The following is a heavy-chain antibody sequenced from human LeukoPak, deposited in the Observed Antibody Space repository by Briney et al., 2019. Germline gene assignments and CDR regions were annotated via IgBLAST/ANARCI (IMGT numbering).Heavy chain of an antibody. J-gene: IGHJ4*02. CDR1: GGSITSYY. CDR2: IYYSGST. CDR3: ARHCGGDCYSKHFDY. V-gene: IGHV4-59*01. D-gene: IGHD2-21*02. Sequence: SETLSLTCTVSGGSITSYYWSWIRQPPGKGLEWIGDIYYSGSTNYNPSLKSRVTISVDTSKNQFSLKLSSVTAADTAVYYCARHCGGDCYSKHFDYWGQGTLVTVSS.